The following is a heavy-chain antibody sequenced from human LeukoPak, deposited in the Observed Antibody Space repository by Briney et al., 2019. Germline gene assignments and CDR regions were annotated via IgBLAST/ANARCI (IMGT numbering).Heavy chain of an antibody. CDR3: TRDTGLTIFGSRFDY. CDR1: GFTFTNHW. Sequence: GRSLRLSCVVSGFTFTNHWMSWVRQAPGKGLEWVANIKQDGSEKYYVDSVEGRFTISRDNAKNSLYLQMNSLRVEDTAVYYCTRDTGLTIFGSRFDYWGQGTQVTVSS. V-gene: IGHV3-7*01. J-gene: IGHJ4*02. CDR2: IKQDGSEK. D-gene: IGHD3-3*01.